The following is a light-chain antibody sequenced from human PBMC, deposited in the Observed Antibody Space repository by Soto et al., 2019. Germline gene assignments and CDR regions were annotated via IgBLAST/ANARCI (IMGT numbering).Light chain of an antibody. CDR2: EGS. J-gene: IGLJ3*02. CDR3: CSYAGSSTWV. CDR1: SSDVGNYNL. V-gene: IGLV2-23*01. Sequence: QSVLTQPASVSGSPGQSITISCTGTSSDVGNYNLVSWYQQHPGKAPKLMIYEGSQRPSGVSTRFSGSKSGNTASLTISGLQAEDEADYYCCSYAGSSTWVFGGGTQLTVL.